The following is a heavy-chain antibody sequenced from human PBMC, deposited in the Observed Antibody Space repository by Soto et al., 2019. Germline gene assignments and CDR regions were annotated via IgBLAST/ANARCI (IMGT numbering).Heavy chain of an antibody. V-gene: IGHV1-3*01. Sequence: QVKLVQSGAEVKKPGASVKVSCKASGYTFTNYAIHWVRQAPGQRLEWMGWINAGNGNTKYSQKFQGRLTISRDTSATTAYMEMNSLRSEDTAVYYCARGGLVISYYWGQGTLVTVSS. D-gene: IGHD3-9*01. CDR2: INAGNGNT. CDR1: GYTFTNYA. CDR3: ARGGLVISYY. J-gene: IGHJ4*02.